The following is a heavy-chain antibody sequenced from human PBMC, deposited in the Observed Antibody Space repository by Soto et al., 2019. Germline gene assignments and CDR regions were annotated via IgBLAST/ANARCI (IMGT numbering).Heavy chain of an antibody. V-gene: IGHV1-69*06. D-gene: IGHD3-22*01. CDR3: ARIHDSSGYYDSYYFDY. CDR1: GDTFSSYA. CDR2: IIPIFGTA. J-gene: IGHJ4*02. Sequence: SVKVSCKASGDTFSSYAISWVRQAPGQGLEWMGGIIPIFGTANYAQKFQGRVTITADKSTSTAYMELSSLRSEDTAVYYCARIHDSSGYYDSYYFDYWGQGTLVTVSS.